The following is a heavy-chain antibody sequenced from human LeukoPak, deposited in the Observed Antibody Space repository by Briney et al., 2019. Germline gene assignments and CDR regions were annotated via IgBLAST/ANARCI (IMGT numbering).Heavy chain of an antibody. CDR1: GGSISSGDYY. V-gene: IGHV4-30-4*02. J-gene: IGHJ4*02. CDR3: ARFEGYDFLTGYAYYFDH. CDR2: IYYSGST. D-gene: IGHD3-9*01. Sequence: SETLSLTCTVSGGSISSGDYYWSWIRQPPGKGLEWIGYIYYSGSTYYNPSLKSRVTISVDTSKNQFSLKLNSVTAADTAVYYCARFEGYDFLTGYAYYFDHWGQGTLVTVSS.